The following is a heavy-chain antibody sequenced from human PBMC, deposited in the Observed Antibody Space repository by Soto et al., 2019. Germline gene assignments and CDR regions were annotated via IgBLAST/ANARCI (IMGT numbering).Heavy chain of an antibody. CDR3: AKLGRTNCRGHMDV. D-gene: IGHD2-15*01. CDR2: ISDTGGST. Sequence: EVQLLESGGGLVQPGGSLRLSCAASGFTFSSYAMSWVRQAPGKGLEWVSSISDTGGSTYHAASVRGRFTISRDNSKNTLYLQMNSLRADDTALYYCAKLGRTNCRGHMDVLVKGATVNVSS. J-gene: IGHJ6*03. V-gene: IGHV3-23*01. CDR1: GFTFSSYA.